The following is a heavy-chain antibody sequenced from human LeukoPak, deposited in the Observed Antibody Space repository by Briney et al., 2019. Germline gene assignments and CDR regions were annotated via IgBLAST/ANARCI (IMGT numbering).Heavy chain of an antibody. V-gene: IGHV1-46*01. J-gene: IGHJ4*02. D-gene: IGHD3-22*01. CDR1: GGTFSSYA. CDR3: ARDGGIYYDGSGNDY. Sequence: ASVKVSCKASGGTFSSYAISWVRQAPGQGLEWMGIINPSGGSTSYAQKFQGRVTMTRDTSTSTAYMELRSLRSDDTAVYYCARDGGIYYDGSGNDYWGQGTLVTVSS. CDR2: INPSGGST.